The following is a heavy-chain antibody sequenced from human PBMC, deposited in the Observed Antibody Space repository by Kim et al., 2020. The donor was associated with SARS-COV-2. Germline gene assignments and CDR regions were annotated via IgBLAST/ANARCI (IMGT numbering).Heavy chain of an antibody. Sequence: GGSLRLSCAGSGFIFSDHAMHWVRQAPGKGLEWVAVISFDGSNKYYVDSVKGRFTISRDNSENTLYLKMNSLWAEDTAMYYCARDSVLDNGGHSGYWNVHWYCDLWGRGTLVKVSS. CDR2: ISFDGSNK. D-gene: IGHD4-17*01. CDR3: ARDSVLDNGGHSGYWNVHWYCDL. CDR1: GFIFSDHA. V-gene: IGHV3-30*03. J-gene: IGHJ2*01.